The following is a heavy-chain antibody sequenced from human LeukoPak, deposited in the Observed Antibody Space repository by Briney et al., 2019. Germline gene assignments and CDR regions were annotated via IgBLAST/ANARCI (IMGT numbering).Heavy chain of an antibody. CDR1: GLTFSSYA. Sequence: PGGSPRLSCSASGLTFSSYAMHWVRQAPGKGLEYVSAISSTGTYTYYADSVRGRFTISRDNSKNTLCLQMSSLRADDTAVYYCSGHSSGWYADWGQGTLVTVSS. D-gene: IGHD6-19*01. CDR3: SGHSSGWYAD. V-gene: IGHV3-64D*09. J-gene: IGHJ4*02. CDR2: ISSTGTYT.